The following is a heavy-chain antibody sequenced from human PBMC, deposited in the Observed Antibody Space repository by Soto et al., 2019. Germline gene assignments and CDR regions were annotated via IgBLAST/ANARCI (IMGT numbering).Heavy chain of an antibody. CDR2: IYYSGST. V-gene: IGHV4-59*01. J-gene: IGHJ6*02. D-gene: IGHD3-10*01. CDR3: ATVRGAYYYGMDV. Sequence: PSETLSLTXTVSGGSISSYYWSWIRQPPGKGLEWIGYIYYSGSTNYNPSLKSRVTISVDTSKNQFSLKLSSVTAADTAVYYCATVRGAYYYGMDVWGQGTTVTVSS. CDR1: GGSISSYY.